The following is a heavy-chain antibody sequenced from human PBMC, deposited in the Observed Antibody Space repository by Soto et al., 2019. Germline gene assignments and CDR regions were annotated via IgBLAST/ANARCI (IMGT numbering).Heavy chain of an antibody. J-gene: IGHJ5*02. CDR3: ARDVTRKRFDP. Sequence: TSETLSLTCTVSGGSISSGNYYWTWIRQHPGKGLEWIGYIYYTGSTYYNPSLKSRVTISLDTSKNQFSLKLSSVTAADTAVYYCARDVTRKRFDPWGQGTLVTVSS. CDR2: IYYTGST. V-gene: IGHV4-31*03. CDR1: GGSISSGNYY.